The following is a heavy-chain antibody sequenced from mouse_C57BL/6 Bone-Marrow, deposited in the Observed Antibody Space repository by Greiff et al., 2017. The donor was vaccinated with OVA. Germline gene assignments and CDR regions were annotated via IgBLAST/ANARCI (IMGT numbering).Heavy chain of an antibody. V-gene: IGHV2-5*01. CDR1: GFSLTSYG. J-gene: IGHJ1*03. Sequence: VKLQESGPGLVQPSQSLSITCTVSGFSLTSYGVHWVRQSPGKGLEWLGVIWRGGSTDYNAAFMSRLSITKDNSKSQVFFKMNSLQADDTAIYYCAKQWGITTFFDVWGTGTTVTVSS. CDR3: AKQWGITTFFDV. CDR2: IWRGGST. D-gene: IGHD1-1*01.